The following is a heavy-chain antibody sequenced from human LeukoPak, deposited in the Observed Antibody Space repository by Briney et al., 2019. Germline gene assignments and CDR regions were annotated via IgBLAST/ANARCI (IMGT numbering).Heavy chain of an antibody. CDR3: ARESATGGYYDSSGRHYYFDY. D-gene: IGHD3-22*01. CDR1: GGTFSSYA. V-gene: IGHV1-69*13. J-gene: IGHJ4*02. CDR2: IIPIFGTA. Sequence: ASVKVSCKASGGTFSSYAISWVRQAPGQGLEWMGGIIPIFGTANYAQKFQGRVTITADESTSTAYMELSSLRSEDTAVYYCARESATGGYYDSSGRHYYFDYWGQGTLVTVSS.